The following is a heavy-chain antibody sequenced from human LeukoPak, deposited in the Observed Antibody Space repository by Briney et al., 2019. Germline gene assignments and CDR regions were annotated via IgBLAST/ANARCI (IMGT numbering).Heavy chain of an antibody. CDR3: ARDAPYCSSTSCYSDY. CDR1: GFTFSSYA. J-gene: IGHJ4*02. Sequence: GRSLRLSCAASGFTFSSYAMHWVRQAPGKGLEYVSAISSNGGSTYYANSVKGRFTISRDNSKNTLYLQMGSLRAEDMAVYYCARDAPYCSSTSCYSDYWGQGTLVTVSS. CDR2: ISSNGGST. D-gene: IGHD2-2*01. V-gene: IGHV3-64*01.